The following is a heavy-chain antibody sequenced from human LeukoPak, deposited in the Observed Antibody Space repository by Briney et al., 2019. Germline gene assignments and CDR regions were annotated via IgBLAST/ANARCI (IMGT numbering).Heavy chain of an antibody. CDR3: ARAPTVVTPNFDY. J-gene: IGHJ4*02. V-gene: IGHV3-7*01. CDR2: IKQDESEK. CDR1: GFTFRDHW. Sequence: GGSLRLSCAASGFTFRDHWMHWVRQAPGKGLEWVANIKQDESEKYYVDPVKGRFTISRDNTRNSLYLQMNSLRAEDTAVYYCARAPTVVTPNFDYWGQGTLVTVSS. D-gene: IGHD4-23*01.